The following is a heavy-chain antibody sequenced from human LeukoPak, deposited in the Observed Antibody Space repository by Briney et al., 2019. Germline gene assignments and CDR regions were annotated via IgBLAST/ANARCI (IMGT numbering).Heavy chain of an antibody. CDR2: INPNSGGT. V-gene: IGHV1-2*06. CDR3: ATLLYYYDSSGYYRGGHWYFDL. J-gene: IGHJ2*01. D-gene: IGHD3-22*01. Sequence: ASVKVSCKASGYTFTGYYMHWVRQATGQGLEWMGRINPNSGGTNYAQKFQGRVTMTRDTSISTAYLELSRLRSDDTAVYYCATLLYYYDSSGYYRGGHWYFDLWGRGTLVTVSS. CDR1: GYTFTGYY.